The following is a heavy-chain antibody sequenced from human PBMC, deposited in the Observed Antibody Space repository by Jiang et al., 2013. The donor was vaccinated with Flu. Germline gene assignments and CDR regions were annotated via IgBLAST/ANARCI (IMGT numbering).Heavy chain of an antibody. V-gene: IGHV3-23*01. J-gene: IGHJ4*02. CDR1: GLTSGSFA. D-gene: IGHD2/OR15-2a*01. CDR3: AKGGHFSFFDY. CDR2: ISGRGDDP. Sequence: QLLESGGGLVQPGGSLRLSCAASGLTSGSFAMTWVRQAPGKGLEWVSTISGRGDDPFYADSVKGRFTISRDNSENKAYLQMNSLRADDTAVYYCAKGGHFSFFDYWGQGTLVTVSS.